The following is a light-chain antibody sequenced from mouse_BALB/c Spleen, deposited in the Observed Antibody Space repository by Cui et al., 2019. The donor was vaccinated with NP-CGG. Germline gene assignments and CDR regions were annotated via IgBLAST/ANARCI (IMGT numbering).Light chain of an antibody. J-gene: IGLJ1*01. CDR3: ALWYSNHWV. Sequence: QAVVTQESALTTSPGETVTLTGRSSTGAVTTSNYANWVQEKPDQLFTGLIGSTNNRAPGVPARFSGSLIGNKAALTITGAQTEDEAIYFCALWYSNHWVFGGGTKLTVL. V-gene: IGLV1*01. CDR1: TGAVTTSNY. CDR2: STN.